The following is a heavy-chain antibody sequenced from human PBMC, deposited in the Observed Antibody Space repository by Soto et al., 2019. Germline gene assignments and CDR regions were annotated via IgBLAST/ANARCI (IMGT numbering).Heavy chain of an antibody. J-gene: IGHJ6*02. Sequence: QVQLVESGGGVVQPGRSLRLSCAASGFTFSSYGMHWVRQAPGKGLEWVAVIWYDGSNKYYADSVKGRFTISRDNSKNTMYPQMNSLRADDTAVYYCARDSRKQYQLLYDYYYYGMDVWGQGTTVTVSS. CDR1: GFTFSSYG. D-gene: IGHD2-2*02. CDR3: ARDSRKQYQLLYDYYYYGMDV. CDR2: IWYDGSNK. V-gene: IGHV3-33*01.